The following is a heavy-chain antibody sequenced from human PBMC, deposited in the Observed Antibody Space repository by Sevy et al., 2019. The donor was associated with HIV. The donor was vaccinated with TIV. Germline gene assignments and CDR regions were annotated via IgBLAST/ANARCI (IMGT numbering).Heavy chain of an antibody. V-gene: IGHV3-30*18. J-gene: IGHJ6*02. D-gene: IGHD3-10*01. CDR3: AKRGPITMVRGVKVYSYGMDV. Sequence: GGSLRLSCAASGFTFSSYGMHWVRQAPGKGLEWVAVISYDGSNKYYADSVKGRFTISRDNSKNTLYLQMNSLRAEDTAVYYSAKRGPITMVRGVKVYSYGMDVWGQGTTVTVSS. CDR2: ISYDGSNK. CDR1: GFTFSSYG.